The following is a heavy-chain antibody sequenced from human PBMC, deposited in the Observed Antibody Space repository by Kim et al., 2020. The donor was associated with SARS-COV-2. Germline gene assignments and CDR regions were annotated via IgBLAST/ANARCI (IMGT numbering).Heavy chain of an antibody. V-gene: IGHV1-46*01. D-gene: IGHD3-10*01. J-gene: IGHJ4*02. CDR3: SRGIGDPPSA. CDR1: GYTFTRNY. Sequence: ASVKVSCKASGYTFTRNYMHWVRQAPGQGLEWMGMINPSGGTTSYAQKFQGRVTMTRDTSTSTVYMELSSLRSEDTAVYYCSRGIGDPPSAWGQGTLVTV. CDR2: INPSGGTT.